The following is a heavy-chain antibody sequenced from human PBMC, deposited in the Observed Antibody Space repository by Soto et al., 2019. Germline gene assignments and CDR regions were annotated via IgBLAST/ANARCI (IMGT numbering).Heavy chain of an antibody. V-gene: IGHV3-74*01. CDR2: ISYDESTT. Sequence: LRLSCAASGLTFSRYWMHWVRQAPGKGLVWVSRISYDESTTDYADSVKGRFTISRDSAKNTLYLQMNSLRAEDTAVYFCARGGANTAMAHDYWGQGTLVTVSS. D-gene: IGHD5-18*01. CDR1: GLTFSRYW. J-gene: IGHJ4*02. CDR3: ARGGANTAMAHDY.